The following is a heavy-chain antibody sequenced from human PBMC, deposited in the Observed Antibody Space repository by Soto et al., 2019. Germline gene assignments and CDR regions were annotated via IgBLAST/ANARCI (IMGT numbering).Heavy chain of an antibody. CDR3: ARELNYYESSGYPGY. Sequence: GGSLRLSCAASGFTFSSYGMHWVRQAPGKGLEWVAVIWYDGSNKYYADSVKGRFTISRDNSKDTLYLQMNSLRAEDTAVYYFARELNYYESSGYPGYWGQGTLVTVSS. J-gene: IGHJ4*02. D-gene: IGHD3-22*01. CDR1: GFTFSSYG. V-gene: IGHV3-33*08. CDR2: IWYDGSNK.